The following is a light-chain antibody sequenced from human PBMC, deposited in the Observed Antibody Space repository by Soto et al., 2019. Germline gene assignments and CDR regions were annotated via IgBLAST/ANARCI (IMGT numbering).Light chain of an antibody. CDR1: SSDVGGYNN. CDR2: DVS. CDR3: SSYTRSSTLWV. Sequence: QSALTQPASVSGSPGQSITISCTGTSSDVGGYNNVSWYQQHPGKAPKLMIYDVSNRPSGVSNRFSGSKSGNTASLTISGLQAGDEADYYCSSYTRSSTLWVFGTGTKATVL. V-gene: IGLV2-14*01. J-gene: IGLJ1*01.